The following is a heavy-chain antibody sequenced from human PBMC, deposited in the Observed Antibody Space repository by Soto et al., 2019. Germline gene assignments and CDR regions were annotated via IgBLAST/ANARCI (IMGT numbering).Heavy chain of an antibody. V-gene: IGHV3-7*01. CDR1: RCTFSKYW. D-gene: IGHD3-16*02. CDR2: ISPAGSEK. CDR3: ARDQGYLDY. J-gene: IGHJ4*02. Sequence: EVQLVESGGGLVQPGGSLRLSCAASRCTFSKYWMSWVRQAPGKGPEWVANISPAGSEKFYVGSVKGRFTISRDNAENSLFLQMNSLRAEDTAVYYCARDQGYLDYWGQGAPVTVSS.